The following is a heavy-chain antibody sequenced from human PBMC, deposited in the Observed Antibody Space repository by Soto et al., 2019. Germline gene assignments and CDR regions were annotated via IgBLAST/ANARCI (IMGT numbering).Heavy chain of an antibody. CDR3: ASDYDTGGYLDY. CDR1: GGTFSNYA. J-gene: IGHJ4*02. Sequence: SVKVSCKASGGTFSNYAFGWVRQAPGQGLEWMGEVIPMFGPPSYAQEFRGRVTITADESTRTVYMELSSLTSDDTAVYYCASDYDTGGYLDYSGPGNIVTVSS. D-gene: IGHD3-22*01. CDR2: VIPMFGPP. V-gene: IGHV1-69*13.